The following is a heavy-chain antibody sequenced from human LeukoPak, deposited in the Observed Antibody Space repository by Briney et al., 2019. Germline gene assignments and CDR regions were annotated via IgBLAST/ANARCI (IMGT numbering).Heavy chain of an antibody. J-gene: IGHJ5*02. CDR2: IYYSGST. CDR1: GGSISSGGYY. CDR3: ARDYYGSGTGYPNNWFDP. D-gene: IGHD3-10*01. V-gene: IGHV4-31*03. Sequence: MSSETLSLTCTVSGGSISSGGYYWSWIRQRPGMGLEWIGYIYYSGSTYYKPSLKSRVTISVDTSKNQFSLKLSSVTAADTAVYYCARDYYGSGTGYPNNWFDPWGQGTLVTVSS.